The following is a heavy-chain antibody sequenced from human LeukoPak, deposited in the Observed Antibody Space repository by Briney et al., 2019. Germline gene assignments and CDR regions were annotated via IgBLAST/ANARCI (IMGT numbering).Heavy chain of an antibody. CDR3: ARDEAVVDSGYDYYYYMDV. V-gene: IGHV3-7*01. CDR2: IKQDGSEK. CDR1: GFTFSSYW. Sequence: QTGGSLRLSCAASGFTFSSYWMSWVRQAPGKGLEWVANIKQDGSEKYYVDSVKGRFTISRDNAKNSLYLQMNSLRAEDTAVYYCARDEAVVDSGYDYYYYMDVWGKGTTVTVSS. J-gene: IGHJ6*03. D-gene: IGHD3-22*01.